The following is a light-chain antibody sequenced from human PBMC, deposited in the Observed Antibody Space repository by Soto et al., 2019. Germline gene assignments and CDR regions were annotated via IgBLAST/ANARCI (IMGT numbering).Light chain of an antibody. CDR2: HVS. J-gene: IGLJ2*01. V-gene: IGLV2-11*01. Sequence: QSALTQPRSVSGSPGQSVTISCTGTSSDIGAYNYVSWYQQHPDKAPKLMIYHVSKRPSGVPDRFSGSKSGTSASLAISGLQSEDEADYYCAAWDDSLNGVVFGGGTKLTVL. CDR1: SSDIGAYNY. CDR3: AAWDDSLNGVV.